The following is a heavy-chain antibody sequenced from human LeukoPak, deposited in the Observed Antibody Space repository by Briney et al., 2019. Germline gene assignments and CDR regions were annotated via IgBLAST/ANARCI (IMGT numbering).Heavy chain of an antibody. V-gene: IGHV4-34*01. CDR3: ARERSFGFMVRGGSYGMDV. CDR2: INHSGST. D-gene: IGHD3-10*01. Sequence: SETLSLTCTVSGGSISSYYWSWIRQPPGKGLEWIGEINHSGSTNYNPSLKSRVTISVDTSKNQFSLKLSSVTAADTAVYYCARERSFGFMVRGGSYGMDVWGQGTTVTVSS. CDR1: GGSISSYY. J-gene: IGHJ6*02.